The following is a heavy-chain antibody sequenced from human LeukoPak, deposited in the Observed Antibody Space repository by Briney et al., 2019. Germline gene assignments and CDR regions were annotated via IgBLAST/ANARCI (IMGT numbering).Heavy chain of an antibody. V-gene: IGHV4-59*12. D-gene: IGHD6-19*01. J-gene: IGHJ3*02. CDR3: ARVSGIAVAGTTPGAFDI. Sequence: ASETLSLTCTVSGGSISSYYWSWIRQPPGKGLEWIGYIYYSGSTNYNPSLKSRVTISVDTSKNQFSLKLSSVTAADTAVYYCARVSGIAVAGTTPGAFDIWGQGTMVTVSS. CDR1: GGSISSYY. CDR2: IYYSGST.